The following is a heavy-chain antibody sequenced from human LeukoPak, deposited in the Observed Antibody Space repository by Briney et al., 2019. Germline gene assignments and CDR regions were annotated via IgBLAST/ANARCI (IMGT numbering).Heavy chain of an antibody. D-gene: IGHD1-26*01. CDR2: ISGNSANI. CDR3: ARDNMGFDY. V-gene: IGHV3-21*01. J-gene: IGHJ4*02. CDR1: GFTFSRHS. Sequence: PGGSLRLSCAASGFTFSRHSMNWVRQAPGKGLEWVSFISGNSANIYYRDSVKGRFTVSRDNATNSLYLQMTSLRAEDTAVYYCARDNMGFDYWGQGTLVTVSS.